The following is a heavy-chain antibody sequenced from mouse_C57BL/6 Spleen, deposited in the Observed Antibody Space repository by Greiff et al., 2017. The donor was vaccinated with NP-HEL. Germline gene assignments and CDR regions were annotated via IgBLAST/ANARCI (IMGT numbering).Heavy chain of an antibody. CDR2: IYPGDGDT. D-gene: IGHD3-2*02. CDR3: ALDSSGLAWFAY. V-gene: IGHV1-82*01. Sequence: VQLQQSGPELVKPGASVKISCKASGYAFSSSWMNWVKQRPGKGLEWIGRIYPGDGDTNYNGKFKGKATLTADKSSSTAYMQLSSLTSEDSAVYFCALDSSGLAWFAYWGQGTLVTVSA. CDR1: GYAFSSSW. J-gene: IGHJ3*01.